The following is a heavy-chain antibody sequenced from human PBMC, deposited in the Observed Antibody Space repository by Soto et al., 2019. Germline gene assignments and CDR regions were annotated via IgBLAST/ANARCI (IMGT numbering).Heavy chain of an antibody. CDR2: INHSGST. Sequence: PSETLSLTCAVYGGSFSGYYWSWIRQPPGKGLEWIGEINHSGSTNYNPSLKSRATISVDTSKNQFSLKLSSVTAADTAVYYCARRSAYDILTGYYTPWDYWGQGTLVTVSS. D-gene: IGHD3-9*01. CDR3: ARRSAYDILTGYYTPWDY. J-gene: IGHJ4*02. V-gene: IGHV4-34*01. CDR1: GGSFSGYY.